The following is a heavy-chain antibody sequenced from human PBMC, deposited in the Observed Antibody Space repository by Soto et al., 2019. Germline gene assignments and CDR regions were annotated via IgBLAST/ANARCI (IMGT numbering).Heavy chain of an antibody. V-gene: IGHV3-23*01. CDR1: GFTFSSYA. Sequence: EVQLLESGGGLVQPGGSLRLSCAASGFTFSSYAMSWVRQAPGKGLEWVSAISGSGGSTYYADSVKGRFTISRDNSKNTLYLQMNSLRAEDTAVYYCANLGEDYDILTGYYSDAFDIWGQGTMVTVSS. D-gene: IGHD3-9*01. CDR3: ANLGEDYDILTGYYSDAFDI. CDR2: ISGSGGST. J-gene: IGHJ3*02.